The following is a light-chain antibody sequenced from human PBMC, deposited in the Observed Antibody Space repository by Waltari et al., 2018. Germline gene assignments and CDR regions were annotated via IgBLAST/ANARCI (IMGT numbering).Light chain of an antibody. CDR2: GAS. CDR1: KTVRTTY. Sequence: EPVLTQSPGTLPLSPVERATLSCRASKTVRTTYFAWYHQKPGQAPSLLIYGASSRATGIPDRFSGSGSGTDFTLTISSLEPEDFAVYYCQQYEISPLTFGEGTKVEIK. J-gene: IGKJ4*02. CDR3: QQYEISPLT. V-gene: IGKV3-20*01.